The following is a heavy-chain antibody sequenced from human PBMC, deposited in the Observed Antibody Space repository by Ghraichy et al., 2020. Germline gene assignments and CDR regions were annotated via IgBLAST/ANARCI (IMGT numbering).Heavy chain of an antibody. Sequence: ESLNISCTVFGDSLTNHYRNWIRQPPGKGLEWLGYLYYNANANYKPSLKSRLNISVDTSKNQVFLKLSSVTAADTAVYYCARGDWVTPRLWGQGTLVTISS. CDR2: LYYNANA. CDR3: ARGDWVTPRL. V-gene: IGHV4-59*11. J-gene: IGHJ4*02. D-gene: IGHD4-23*01. CDR1: GDSLTNHY.